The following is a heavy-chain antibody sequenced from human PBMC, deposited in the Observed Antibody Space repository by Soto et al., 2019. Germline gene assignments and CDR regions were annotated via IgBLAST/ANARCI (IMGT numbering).Heavy chain of an antibody. Sequence: PGGSLRLSCAASGFTFSDYYMSWIRQAPGKGLEWVSYISSSGSTIYYADSVKGRFTISRDNAKNSLYLQMNSLRAEDTAVYYCARDLTAEAGTFWFDPWGQGTLVTVSS. J-gene: IGHJ5*02. CDR2: ISSSGSTI. CDR1: GFTFSDYY. V-gene: IGHV3-11*01. D-gene: IGHD6-13*01. CDR3: ARDLTAEAGTFWFDP.